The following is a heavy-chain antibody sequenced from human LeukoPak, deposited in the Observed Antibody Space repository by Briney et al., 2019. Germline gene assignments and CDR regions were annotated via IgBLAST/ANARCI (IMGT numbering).Heavy chain of an antibody. Sequence: PGGSMRLACAASGFTFSTYAMTWVRQAPGKGLEWDSVISGSGGTTYYADSVKGRFTRSRDNSKNTLYLQMNSLRAEDTAVYYCAKSIGGVVVVAADYWGQGTLVTVSS. CDR3: AKSIGGVVVVAADY. J-gene: IGHJ4*02. V-gene: IGHV3-23*01. D-gene: IGHD2-15*01. CDR2: ISGSGGTT. CDR1: GFTFSTYA.